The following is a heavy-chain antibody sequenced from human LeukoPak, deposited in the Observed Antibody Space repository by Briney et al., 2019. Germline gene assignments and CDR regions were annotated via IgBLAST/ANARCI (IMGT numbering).Heavy chain of an antibody. CDR2: INYDGTTT. V-gene: IGHV3-74*01. Sequence: GGSLRLSCAASGFTFSNYWMHWVRQAPGKGLVWVSRINYDGTTTGYADSVKGRFIISRDNAKNTLYLQMNSLRAEDTAVYYCARRDVFDIWGQGTMVTVSS. CDR3: ARRDVFDI. J-gene: IGHJ3*02. CDR1: GFTFSNYW.